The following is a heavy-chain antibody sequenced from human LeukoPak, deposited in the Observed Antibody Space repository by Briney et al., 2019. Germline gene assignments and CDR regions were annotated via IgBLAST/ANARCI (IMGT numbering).Heavy chain of an antibody. J-gene: IGHJ4*02. CDR3: ARDGPGFGYFDH. CDR2: ISTYNGGT. Sequence: ASVKVSCKTSGYIFTDYHINWLRQAPGQGLEWIGWISTYNGGTKFLQKFQGRVTLTTDTSTTTGYMELRSLTSDDTAVYYCARDGPGFGYFDHWGQGTVVTASS. D-gene: IGHD3-16*01. V-gene: IGHV1-18*01. CDR1: GYIFTDYH.